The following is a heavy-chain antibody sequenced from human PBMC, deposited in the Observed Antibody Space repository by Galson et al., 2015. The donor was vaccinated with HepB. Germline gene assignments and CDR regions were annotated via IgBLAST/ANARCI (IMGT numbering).Heavy chain of an antibody. CDR1: GGTFSSYT. J-gene: IGHJ4*02. V-gene: IGHV1-69*02. CDR3: ARGGGIAAAADY. CDR2: IIPILGIA. D-gene: IGHD6-13*01. Sequence: SVKVSCKASGGTFSSYTISWVRQAPGQGLEWMGRIIPILGIANYAQKFQGRVTITADKSTSTAYMELSSPRSEDTAVYYCARGGGIAAAADYWGQGTLVTVSS.